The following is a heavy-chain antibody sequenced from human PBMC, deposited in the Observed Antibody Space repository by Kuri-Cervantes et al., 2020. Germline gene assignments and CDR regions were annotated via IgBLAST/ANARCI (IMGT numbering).Heavy chain of an antibody. CDR2: ISYDGGNK. CDR1: GFPFSSYA. Sequence: LSLTCAASGFPFSSYAMHWVRQAPGKGLEWVAVISYDGGNKYYADSVKGRFTISRDNSKNMLYLQMNSLRAEDTAVYYCARAGPYEGSSWYVAPYYYYGMDVWGQGTTVTVSS. CDR3: ARAGPYEGSSWYVAPYYYYGMDV. D-gene: IGHD6-13*01. V-gene: IGHV3-30-3*01. J-gene: IGHJ6*02.